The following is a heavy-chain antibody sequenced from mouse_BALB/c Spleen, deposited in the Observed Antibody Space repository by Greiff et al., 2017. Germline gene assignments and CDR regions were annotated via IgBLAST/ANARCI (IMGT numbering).Heavy chain of an antibody. CDR3: ARVTTATRVYWYFDV. V-gene: IGHV5-17*02. J-gene: IGHJ1*01. CDR1: GFTFSSFG. D-gene: IGHD1-2*01. CDR2: ISSGSSTI. Sequence: EVKVVESGGGLVQPGGSRKLSCAASGFTFSSFGMHWVRQAPEKGLEWVAYISSGSSTIYYADTVKGRFTISRDNPKNTLFLQMTSLRSEDTAMYYCARVTTATRVYWYFDVWGAGTTVTVSS.